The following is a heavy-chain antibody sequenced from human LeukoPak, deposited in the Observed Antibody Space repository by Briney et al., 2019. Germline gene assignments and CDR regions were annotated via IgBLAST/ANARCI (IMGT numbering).Heavy chain of an antibody. CDR2: IYTNDNS. CDR3: ARESTTLGSPYYFDF. Sequence: NPLETLTLTCTVSGGSMTYYFWSWVRQPAGKGLEWIGRIYTNDNSNYNPSPKSRVTMSIDTSKNQFSLRLRSVTAADTAIYYCARESTTLGSPYYFDFWGPGTRVTVSS. CDR1: GGSMTYYF. D-gene: IGHD1/OR15-1a*01. J-gene: IGHJ4*02. V-gene: IGHV4-4*07.